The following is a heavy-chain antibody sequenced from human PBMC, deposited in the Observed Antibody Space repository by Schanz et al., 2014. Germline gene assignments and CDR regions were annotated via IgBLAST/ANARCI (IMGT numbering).Heavy chain of an antibody. Sequence: EVQLVESGGGFVQPGGSLGLSCVVSGFTVSSDHMSWVRLAPGKGLEWVSSISSSSYIYYADSVKGRFTISRDNAKNSLYLQMNSLRAEDTAVYYCAREEGWGIAAAGPKHYYYGMDVWGQGTTVTVSS. D-gene: IGHD6-13*01. CDR1: GFTVSSDH. CDR2: ISSSSYI. CDR3: AREEGWGIAAAGPKHYYYGMDV. V-gene: IGHV3-21*01. J-gene: IGHJ6*02.